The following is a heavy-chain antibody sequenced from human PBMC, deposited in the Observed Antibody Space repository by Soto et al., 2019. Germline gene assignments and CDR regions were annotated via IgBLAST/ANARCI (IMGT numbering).Heavy chain of an antibody. CDR2: ISYDGSNK. V-gene: IGHV3-30*18. D-gene: IGHD6-13*01. CDR1: GFTFSSYG. J-gene: IGHJ4*02. Sequence: PXGSLRLSCSASGFTFSSYGMHWVRQAPGKGLEWVAVISYDGSNKYYADSVKGRFTISRDNSKNALYLQMNSLRAEDTAVYYCAKSGVAAAGIIDYWGQGTLVTVSS. CDR3: AKSGVAAAGIIDY.